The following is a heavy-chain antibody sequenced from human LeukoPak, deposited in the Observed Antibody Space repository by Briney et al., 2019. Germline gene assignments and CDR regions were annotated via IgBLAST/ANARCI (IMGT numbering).Heavy chain of an antibody. J-gene: IGHJ3*02. CDR2: IYTSGST. D-gene: IGHD1-26*01. CDR3: ARGIEGATTRMGHAFDI. Sequence: SETLSLTCTVSGGSISSYYWSWIRQPAGKGLEWIGRIYTSGSTNYNPSLNSRVTISVDTSKNQFSLKLSSVTAADTAVYYCARGIEGATTRMGHAFDIWGQGTMVTVSS. CDR1: GGSISSYY. V-gene: IGHV4-4*07.